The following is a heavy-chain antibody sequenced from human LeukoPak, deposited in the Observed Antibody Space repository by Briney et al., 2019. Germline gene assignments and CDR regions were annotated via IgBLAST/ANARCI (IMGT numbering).Heavy chain of an antibody. D-gene: IGHD3-22*01. CDR1: GGTISSGGYY. CDR2: MYYSGST. J-gene: IGHJ4*02. CDR3: ARVPHDSSGYGYFDY. Sequence: SQTLSLTCTVSGGTISSGGYYWSWIRQHPGKGLEWIAYMYYSGSTEYNPSLESRVTISVDTSNNQFSLKLSSVTAADTAVYYCARVPHDSSGYGYFDYWGQGTLVTVSS. V-gene: IGHV4-31*03.